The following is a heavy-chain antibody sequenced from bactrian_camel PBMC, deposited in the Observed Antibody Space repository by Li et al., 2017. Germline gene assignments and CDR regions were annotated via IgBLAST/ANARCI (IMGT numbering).Heavy chain of an antibody. D-gene: IGHD1*01. Sequence: HVQLVESGGGSVQAGGSLNLSCAASTYTYDRYVMAWFRQAPGMDREGVAAIGVGGSRTWYADSVKGRFTISQDSAKNTLYLQMDKLKPEDTAMYYCALEDRTWYCSGDISNVGVFRNWGQGTQVTVS. J-gene: IGHJ4*01. CDR2: IGVGGSRT. CDR1: TYTYDRYV. V-gene: IGHV3S1*01. CDR3: ALEDRTWYCSGDISNVGVFRN.